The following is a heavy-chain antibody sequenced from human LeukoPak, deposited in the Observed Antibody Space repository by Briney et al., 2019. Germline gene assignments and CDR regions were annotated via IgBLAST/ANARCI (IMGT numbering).Heavy chain of an antibody. V-gene: IGHV4-30-2*01. Sequence: SQTLSLTCAVSGGSISSGGYSWSWIRQRPGKGLEWIGYIYHSGSTYYNPSLKSRVTISVDRSKNQFSLKLSSVTAADTAVYYCARGVYSSSWYFDYWGQGTLVTVSS. CDR1: GGSISSGGYS. D-gene: IGHD6-13*01. CDR2: IYHSGST. CDR3: ARGVYSSSWYFDY. J-gene: IGHJ4*02.